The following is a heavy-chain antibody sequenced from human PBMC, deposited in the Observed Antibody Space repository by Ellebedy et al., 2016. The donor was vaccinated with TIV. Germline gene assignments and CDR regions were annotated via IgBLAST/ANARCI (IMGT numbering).Heavy chain of an antibody. J-gene: IGHJ3*02. Sequence: SETLSLTXTVSGDSISSYYWSWIRQPPGKGLEWIGDIYYSGSTDYNPSLKSRVTISVDTSKNQFSLKLSSVTAADTAVYYCARRSYDSSGYYYSGLVDAFDIWGQGTMVTVSS. CDR2: IYYSGST. CDR1: GDSISSYY. CDR3: ARRSYDSSGYYYSGLVDAFDI. V-gene: IGHV4-59*08. D-gene: IGHD3-22*01.